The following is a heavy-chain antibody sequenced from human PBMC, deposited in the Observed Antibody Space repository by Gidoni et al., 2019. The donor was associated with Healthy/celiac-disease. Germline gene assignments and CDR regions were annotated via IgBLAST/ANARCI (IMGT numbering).Heavy chain of an antibody. CDR1: GFTFSNAG. J-gene: IGHJ4*02. D-gene: IGHD3-22*01. CDR2: IKSKTDGGTT. Sequence: EVQLVESGGGLVKPGGSLRLSCAASGFTFSNAGMSWVRQAPGKGLEWVGRIKSKTDGGTTDYAAPVKGRFTISRDDSKNTLYLQMNSLKTEDTAVYYCTTTYYYDSSDYWGQGTLVTVSS. CDR3: TTTYYYDSSDY. V-gene: IGHV3-15*01.